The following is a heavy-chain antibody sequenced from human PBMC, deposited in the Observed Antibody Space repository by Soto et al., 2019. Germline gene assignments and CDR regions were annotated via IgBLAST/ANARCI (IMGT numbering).Heavy chain of an antibody. D-gene: IGHD2-15*01. J-gene: IGHJ3*02. CDR2: ISAYNGNT. CDR3: ARDVKDIVVVVAATADAFDI. Sequence: ASVKVSCKASGYTFTGYYMHWVRQAPGQGLEWMGWISAYNGNTNYAQKLQGRVTMTTDTSTSTAYMELRSLRSDDTAVYYCARDVKDIVVVVAATADAFDIWGQGTMVTVSS. V-gene: IGHV1-18*04. CDR1: GYTFTGYY.